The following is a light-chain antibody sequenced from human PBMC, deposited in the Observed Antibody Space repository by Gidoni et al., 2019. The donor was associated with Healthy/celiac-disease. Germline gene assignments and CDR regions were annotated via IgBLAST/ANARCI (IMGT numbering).Light chain of an antibody. V-gene: IGKV1-9*01. CDR2: AAS. J-gene: IGKJ2*01. CDR3: QQLNSYPRT. Sequence: DIQLTQSTSFLSASVGDRVTITCRASQGISSYLAWYQQKPGKAPKLLIYAASTLQSGVPSRFSGSGSGTEFTLTISSLQPEDFATYYCQQLNSYPRTFXQXTKLEIK. CDR1: QGISSY.